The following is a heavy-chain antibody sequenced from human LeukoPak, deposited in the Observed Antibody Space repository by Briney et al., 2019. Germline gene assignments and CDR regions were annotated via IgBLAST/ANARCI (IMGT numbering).Heavy chain of an antibody. V-gene: IGHV3-23*01. CDR3: AKDLPATWDFDI. Sequence: GGSLRLSCAAPGFTFRTYATSWIPQDPEKGREWVSTISAIGDKTYYADYVRGRFTISRDNSKNNLYLQMNSLRAKDTAVYYCAKDLPATWDFDIWGRGTRVTVSS. CDR1: GFTFRTYA. J-gene: IGHJ3*02. D-gene: IGHD1-26*01. CDR2: ISAIGDKT.